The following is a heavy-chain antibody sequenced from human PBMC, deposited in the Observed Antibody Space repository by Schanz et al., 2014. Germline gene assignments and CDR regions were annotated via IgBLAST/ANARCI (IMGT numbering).Heavy chain of an antibody. CDR2: ISYDGSHK. CDR1: GFTFSNFA. CDR3: ARFDYGRNVPVDY. V-gene: IGHV3-30*04. D-gene: IGHD4-17*01. J-gene: IGHJ4*02. Sequence: QVQLVESGGGVVQPGRSLRLSCAASGFTFSNFAIHWVRQAPGKGLEWVAVISYDGSHKDYADSVKGRFTISRDNSKNTLYLQMNSLRAEDTAVYYCARFDYGRNVPVDYWGQGSLVTVSS.